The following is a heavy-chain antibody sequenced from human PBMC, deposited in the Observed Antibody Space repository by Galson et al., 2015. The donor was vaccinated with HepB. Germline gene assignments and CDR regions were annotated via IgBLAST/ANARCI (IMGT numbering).Heavy chain of an antibody. CDR3: AKPGPMTTVTTLHFDY. CDR2: ISYDGSNK. D-gene: IGHD4-17*01. V-gene: IGHV3-30*18. Sequence: SLRLSCAASGFTFSSYGMHWVRQAPGKGLEWVAVISYDGSNKYYADSVKGRFTISRDNSKNTLYLQMNSLRAEDTAVYYCAKPGPMTTVTTLHFDYWGQGTLVTVSS. CDR1: GFTFSSYG. J-gene: IGHJ4*02.